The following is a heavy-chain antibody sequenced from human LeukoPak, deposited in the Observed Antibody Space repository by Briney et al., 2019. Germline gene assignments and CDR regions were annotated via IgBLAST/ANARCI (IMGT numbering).Heavy chain of an antibody. CDR2: VSDTGRT. D-gene: IGHD3-16*01. Sequence: PSETLSLTCTVSSGFSTHYYWNWIRQPPGKALEWIGCVSDTGRTTYNPSLKSRLTISVDTSKRQFSLTLTSLTAADTAVYYCTKGYYEPFDVWGQGILATVSS. J-gene: IGHJ4*02. CDR3: TKGYYEPFDV. V-gene: IGHV4-59*01. CDR1: SGFSTHYY.